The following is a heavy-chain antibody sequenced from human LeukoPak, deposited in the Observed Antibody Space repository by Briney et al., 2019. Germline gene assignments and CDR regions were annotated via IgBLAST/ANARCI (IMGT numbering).Heavy chain of an antibody. V-gene: IGHV3-48*03. Sequence: PGGSLRLSCAASGFTFNSYEMNWVGQAPGKGLEWVSYISSSDSTVYEDSVKGRFTISRDNAKNSLYLQMNSLRAEDTAVYYCAREGTSDAFDIWGQGTMVTVSS. CDR2: ISSSDSTV. CDR3: AREGTSDAFDI. CDR1: GFTFNSYE. J-gene: IGHJ3*02. D-gene: IGHD1-1*01.